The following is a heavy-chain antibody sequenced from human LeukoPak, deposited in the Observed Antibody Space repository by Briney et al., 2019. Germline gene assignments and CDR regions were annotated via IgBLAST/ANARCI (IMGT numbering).Heavy chain of an antibody. CDR1: GFTFSSYW. V-gene: IGHV3-7*03. Sequence: GGSLRLSCAASGFTFSSYWMHWVRQAPGKGLEWVASINHNGNVNYYVDTVKGRFTISRDNAKNSLYLQMSNLRAEDTAVYFCARGGGLDVWGQGATVTVSS. CDR2: INHNGNVN. D-gene: IGHD3-16*01. CDR3: ARGGGLDV. J-gene: IGHJ6*02.